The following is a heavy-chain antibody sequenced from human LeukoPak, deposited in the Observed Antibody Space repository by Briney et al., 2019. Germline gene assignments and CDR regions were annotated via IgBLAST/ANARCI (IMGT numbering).Heavy chain of an antibody. CDR2: IKYDGSEK. J-gene: IGHJ4*02. CDR1: GLSFSGQW. V-gene: IGHV3-7*01. Sequence: GGSLRLSCTASGLSFSGQWMNWVRQSPGQGLEWVANIKYDGSEKYYVGSVKGRFTISREDAKNSLSLQMDSVRPEDTAVYYCAFNNNFKYWGQGTLVIVSS. CDR3: AFNNNFKY. D-gene: IGHD1/OR15-1a*01.